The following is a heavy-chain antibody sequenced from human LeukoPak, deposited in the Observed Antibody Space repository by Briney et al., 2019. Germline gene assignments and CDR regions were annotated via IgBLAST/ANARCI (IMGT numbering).Heavy chain of an antibody. J-gene: IGHJ4*02. D-gene: IGHD2-8*02. CDR2: ISSSSSYI. CDR1: GFTFSSYS. Sequence: GGSLRLSCAASGFTFSSYSMNWVRQAPGKGLEWVSSISSSSSYIYYADSVKGRFTISRDNDKNSLYLQMNSLRAEDTAVYYCARDSYLRELVAFDYWGQGTLVTVSS. V-gene: IGHV3-21*01. CDR3: ARDSYLRELVAFDY.